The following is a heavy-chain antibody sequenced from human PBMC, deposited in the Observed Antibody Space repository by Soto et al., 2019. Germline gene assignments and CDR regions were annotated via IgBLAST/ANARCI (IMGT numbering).Heavy chain of an antibody. J-gene: IGHJ4*02. CDR1: GYSFTDYE. V-gene: IGHV1-46*03. D-gene: IGHD3-10*01. CDR3: ARAVYYGSGGYYNGYDY. Sequence: ASVKVSCKTSGYSFTDYELHWVRQAPGQGLEWMGIINPSGGSTSYAQKFQGRVTMTRDTSTSTVYMELSSLRSEDTAVYYCARAVYYGSGGYYNGYDYWGQGTLVTVSS. CDR2: INPSGGST.